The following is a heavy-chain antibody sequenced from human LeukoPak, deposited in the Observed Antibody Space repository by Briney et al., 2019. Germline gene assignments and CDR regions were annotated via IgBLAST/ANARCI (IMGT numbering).Heavy chain of an antibody. V-gene: IGHV3-74*01. Sequence: PGGSLRLSWAAAGFTFSSYWMHWVRQAPGKGVVWVSRINSDGSSTSYADSVKGRFTISRDNAKNTLYLQMNRLRAEDTAVYYCASWRLYSSSSYYYYYTDDWGKGTTVTVSS. J-gene: IGHJ6*03. CDR1: GFTFSSYW. D-gene: IGHD6-6*01. CDR3: ASWRLYSSSSYYYYYTDD. CDR2: INSDGSST.